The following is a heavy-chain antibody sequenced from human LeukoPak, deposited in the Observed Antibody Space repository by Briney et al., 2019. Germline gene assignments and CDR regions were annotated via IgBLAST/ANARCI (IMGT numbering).Heavy chain of an antibody. J-gene: IGHJ4*02. CDR2: IYTSGST. Sequence: SETLSLTCTISGGSISSYYWSWIRQPAGKGLEWIGRIYTSGSTNYNPSLKSRVTMSVDTSKNQFSLKLSSVTAADTAVYYCARDRARGWELLYYFDYWGQGTLVTVSS. D-gene: IGHD1-26*01. V-gene: IGHV4-4*07. CDR1: GGSISSYY. CDR3: ARDRARGWELLYYFDY.